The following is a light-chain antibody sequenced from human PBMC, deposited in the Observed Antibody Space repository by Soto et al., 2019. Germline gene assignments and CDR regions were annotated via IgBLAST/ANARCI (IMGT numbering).Light chain of an antibody. V-gene: IGLV2-14*01. CDR2: DVS. CDR3: SSYTSSSLVV. Sequence: QSALTQPASVSGSPGQSITISCTGTSSDVGGYNYVSWYQQHPGEAPKLMIYDVSNRPSGVSNRFSGSKSGNTASLTISGLQAEDEADYYCSSYTSSSLVVFGTGTKLTVL. CDR1: SSDVGGYNY. J-gene: IGLJ1*01.